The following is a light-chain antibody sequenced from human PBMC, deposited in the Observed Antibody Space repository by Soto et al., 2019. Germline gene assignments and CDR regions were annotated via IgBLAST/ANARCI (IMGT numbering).Light chain of an antibody. V-gene: IGKV3-15*01. CDR2: GAS. J-gene: IGKJ1*01. CDR3: QHYNNWPPWT. Sequence: IVLTQSPATLSLSPGERAALSCGASQSVSSYLAWYQHKPGQAPRLLIYGASTRATGIPARFSGSGSGTEFTLTISSLQSEDFAVYYCQHYNNWPPWTFGQGTKVEIK. CDR1: QSVSSY.